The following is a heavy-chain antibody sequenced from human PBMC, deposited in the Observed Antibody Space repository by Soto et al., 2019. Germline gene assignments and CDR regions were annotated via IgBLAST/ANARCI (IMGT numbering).Heavy chain of an antibody. CDR3: GRGRSGQLVVFY. Sequence: ASVNVSCKSSGYTFTGHYIHWGRQAPGQGPEWMGEIGPASGDTRYAQKFQGRVTMTRDTSITTVYMELNNLSPDDTAVYYCGRGRSGQLVVFYWGQGTPVTVSS. CDR2: IGPASGDT. J-gene: IGHJ4*02. CDR1: GYTFTGHY. V-gene: IGHV1-2*02. D-gene: IGHD3-10*01.